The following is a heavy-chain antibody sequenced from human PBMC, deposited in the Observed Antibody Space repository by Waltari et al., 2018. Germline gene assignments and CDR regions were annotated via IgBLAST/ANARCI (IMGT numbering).Heavy chain of an antibody. V-gene: IGHV4-59*01. J-gene: IGHJ5*02. CDR1: GGSISSYY. CDR2: IFYSGST. CDR3: ARARACSGGSCYLRWFDP. D-gene: IGHD2-15*01. Sequence: QVQLQESGPGLVKPSETLSLTCTVSGGSISSYYWSWIRQPPGKGLEWIGYIFYSGSTNYNPSLKSRVTISVDTSKNQFSLKLGSVTAADTAVYYCARARACSGGSCYLRWFDPWGQGTLVTVSS.